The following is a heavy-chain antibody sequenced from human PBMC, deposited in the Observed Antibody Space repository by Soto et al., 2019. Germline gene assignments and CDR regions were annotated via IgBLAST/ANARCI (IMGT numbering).Heavy chain of an antibody. V-gene: IGHV4-30-2*01. CDR3: ARAGSYYGSGSKSDYYYGMDV. Sequence: LSLTCAVSGSSISWVWYSWSWIRQPPGKGLEWIGYIYHSGSTYYNPSLKSRVTISVDRSKNQFSLKLSSVTAADTAVYYCARAGSYYGSGSKSDYYYGMDVWGQGTTVTVSS. CDR2: IYHSGST. D-gene: IGHD3-10*01. CDR1: GSSISWVWYS. J-gene: IGHJ6*02.